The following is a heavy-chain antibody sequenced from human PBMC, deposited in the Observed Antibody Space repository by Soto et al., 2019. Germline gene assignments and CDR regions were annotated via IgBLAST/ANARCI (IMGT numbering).Heavy chain of an antibody. CDR3: TREEYNWNWFDP. CDR2: IDPSGSYT. D-gene: IGHD1-20*01. CDR1: GYSFDSHW. Sequence: PGESLKISCKGSGYSFDSHWISWVRQMPGKGLEWMGRIDPSGSYTNYSPSFQGHVTISADPSISSAYLQWSSLKASDTAMYFCTREEYNWNWFDPWGQGTLVTVLL. V-gene: IGHV5-10-1*01. J-gene: IGHJ5*01.